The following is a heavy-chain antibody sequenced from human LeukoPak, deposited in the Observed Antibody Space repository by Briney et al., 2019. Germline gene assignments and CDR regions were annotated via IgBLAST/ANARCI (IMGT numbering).Heavy chain of an antibody. D-gene: IGHD3-9*01. CDR2: INSDGSST. CDR1: GITFRSYA. V-gene: IGHV3-74*01. J-gene: IGHJ4*02. Sequence: PGGSLRLSCAGSGITFRSYAMTWVRQAPGKGLVWVSRINSDGSSTRYADSVKGRFTISRDNAKNTLYLQMNSLRAEDTAVYYCGRELDWLPTLDYWGQGTLVTVSS. CDR3: GRELDWLPTLDY.